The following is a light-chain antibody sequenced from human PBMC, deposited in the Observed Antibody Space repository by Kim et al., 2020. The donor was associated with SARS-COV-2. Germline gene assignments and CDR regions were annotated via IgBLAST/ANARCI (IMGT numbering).Light chain of an antibody. V-gene: IGKV3D-20*02. CDR2: GAS. Sequence: SPGERATRSCRASQSVSSSYLAWYQQKPGQAPRLLIYGASSRATGIPARFSGSGSGTDFTLTISSLEPEDFAVYYCQQRVSWPLIFGGGTKVDIK. CDR3: QQRVSWPLI. CDR1: QSVSSSY. J-gene: IGKJ4*01.